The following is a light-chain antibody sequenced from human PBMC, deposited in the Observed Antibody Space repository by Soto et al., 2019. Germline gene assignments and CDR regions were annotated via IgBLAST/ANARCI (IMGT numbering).Light chain of an antibody. CDR1: QSVSSN. V-gene: IGKV3D-15*01. CDR3: QQYKNWSRLT. Sequence: EMVMTQSPATLSVSAGARATLSFRASQSVSSNLAWYQQKPGQAPRLLIYGVSTRASGIPARFSGSGSGTEVTLTISSLQSEDFAVYYCQQYKNWSRLTFGGGTKVDIK. CDR2: GVS. J-gene: IGKJ4*01.